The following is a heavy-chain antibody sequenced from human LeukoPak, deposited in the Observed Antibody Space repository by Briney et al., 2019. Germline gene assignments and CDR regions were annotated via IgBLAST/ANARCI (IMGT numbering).Heavy chain of an antibody. V-gene: IGHV4-34*01. CDR3: ARGPRTLRYFDWLNPYFDY. D-gene: IGHD3-9*01. Sequence: SETLSLTCAVYGGSFSGYYWSWIRQPPGKGLEWIGEINHSGSTNYNPSLKSRVTISVDTSKNQFSLKLSSVTAADTAVYYCARGPRTLRYFDWLNPYFDYWGQGTLVTVSS. CDR1: GGSFSGYY. CDR2: INHSGST. J-gene: IGHJ4*02.